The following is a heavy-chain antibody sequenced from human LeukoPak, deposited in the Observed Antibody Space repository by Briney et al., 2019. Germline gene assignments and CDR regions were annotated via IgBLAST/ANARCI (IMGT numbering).Heavy chain of an antibody. Sequence: SETLSLICAVYGGSFSGYYWSWIRQPPGKGLEWIGEINHSGSTNYNPSLKSRVTISVDTSKNQFSLKLSSVTAADTAVYYCARGRFSYWGQGTLVTVSS. CDR3: ARGRFSY. J-gene: IGHJ4*02. D-gene: IGHD3-3*01. V-gene: IGHV4-34*01. CDR1: GGSFSGYY. CDR2: INHSGST.